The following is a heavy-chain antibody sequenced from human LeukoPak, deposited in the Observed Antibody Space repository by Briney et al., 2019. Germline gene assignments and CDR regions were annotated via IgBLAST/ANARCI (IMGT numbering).Heavy chain of an antibody. V-gene: IGHV4-59*01. CDR1: GGSISSYY. CDR3: ARARFGSGSYGWFDP. J-gene: IGHJ5*02. D-gene: IGHD3-10*01. Sequence: SETLSLTCTVSGGSISSYYWSWIRQPPGKGLEWIGYIYYSGSTNYNPSLKSRVTISVDTSKNQFSLKLSSVTAADTAVYYCARARFGSGSYGWFDPWGQGTLVTVSS. CDR2: IYYSGST.